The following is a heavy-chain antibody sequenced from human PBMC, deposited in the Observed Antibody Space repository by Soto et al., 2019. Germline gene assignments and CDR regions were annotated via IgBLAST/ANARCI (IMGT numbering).Heavy chain of an antibody. CDR2: ISSSSSTI. CDR1: GFTFSSYS. J-gene: IGHJ3*02. V-gene: IGHV3-48*01. Sequence: HPGGSLRLSCAASGFTFSSYSMNWVRQAPGKGLEWVSYISSSSSTIYYADSVKGRFTISRDNAKNSLYLQMNSLRAEDTAVYYCAREPNQDIVVVVAADDAFDIWGQGTMVTVSS. D-gene: IGHD2-15*01. CDR3: AREPNQDIVVVVAADDAFDI.